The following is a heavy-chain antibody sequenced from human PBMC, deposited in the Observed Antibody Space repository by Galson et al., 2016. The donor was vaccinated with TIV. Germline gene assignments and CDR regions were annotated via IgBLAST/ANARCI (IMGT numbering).Heavy chain of an antibody. CDR1: EFTFSYYA. Sequence: SLRLSCAASEFTFSYYAMTWVRQSPGKGLEWVSSITVSGGRSYDADSVKGRFTISRDNSKSTLYLQMSSLRAEVTGVYYCARGDTGMGYYWGQGTLVTVSS. D-gene: IGHD5-18*01. V-gene: IGHV3-23*01. J-gene: IGHJ4*02. CDR2: ITVSGGRS. CDR3: ARGDTGMGYY.